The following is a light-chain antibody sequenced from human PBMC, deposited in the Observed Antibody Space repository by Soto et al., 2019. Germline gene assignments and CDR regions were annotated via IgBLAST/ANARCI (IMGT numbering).Light chain of an antibody. CDR2: GAS. J-gene: IGKJ4*02. Sequence: EIVLTQSPGTVSLSPGERATLSCRASHIFSIIYSAWYQKKPGQAPMLLVYGASSRAAGTPDRFSGSGSGTDFTLTISRLEHEDFAVYCCHQYRCPPHTFGEGTKVDI. CDR1: HIFSIIY. V-gene: IGKV3-20*01. CDR3: HQYRCPPHT.